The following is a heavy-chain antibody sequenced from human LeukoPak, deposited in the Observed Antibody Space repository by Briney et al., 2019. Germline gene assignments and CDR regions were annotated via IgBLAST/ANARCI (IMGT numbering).Heavy chain of an antibody. CDR3: ARGTVMDAFDI. J-gene: IGHJ3*02. D-gene: IGHD4-17*01. V-gene: IGHV4-61*02. CDR1: GGSISSGSYY. Sequence: SETLSLTCTVSGGSISSGSYYWSWIRQPAGKGLEWIGRIYTSGSTNYNPSLKSRVTISVDTSKNQFSLKLSSVTAADTAVYYCARGTVMDAFDIWGQGTMVTVSS. CDR2: IYTSGST.